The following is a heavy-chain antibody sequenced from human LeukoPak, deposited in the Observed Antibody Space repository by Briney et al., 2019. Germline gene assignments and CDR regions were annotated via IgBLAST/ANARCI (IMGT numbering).Heavy chain of an antibody. Sequence: GGSLRLSCAASGFTFSSYAMHWVRQAPGKGLEWVAVISYDGSNKYYADSVKGRFTISRDNSKNTLYLQMNSLRAEDTAVYYCAREGDLFYDSSGYSYWGQGTLVTDSS. CDR3: AREGDLFYDSSGYSY. CDR1: GFTFSSYA. J-gene: IGHJ4*02. V-gene: IGHV3-30-3*01. D-gene: IGHD3-22*01. CDR2: ISYDGSNK.